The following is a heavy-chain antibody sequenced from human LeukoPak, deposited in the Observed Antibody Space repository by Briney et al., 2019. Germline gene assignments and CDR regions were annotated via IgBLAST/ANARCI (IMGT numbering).Heavy chain of an antibody. CDR3: ATDQPSLIAAAGTPLDY. V-gene: IGHV1-8*03. Sequence: ASVKVSCKASGYTFTSYDINWVRQATGQGLEWMGWMNPNSGNTGYAQKFQGRVTITRNTSISTAYMELSSLRSEDTAVYYCATDQPSLIAAAGTPLDYWGQGTLVTVSS. D-gene: IGHD6-13*01. CDR2: MNPNSGNT. J-gene: IGHJ4*02. CDR1: GYTFTSYD.